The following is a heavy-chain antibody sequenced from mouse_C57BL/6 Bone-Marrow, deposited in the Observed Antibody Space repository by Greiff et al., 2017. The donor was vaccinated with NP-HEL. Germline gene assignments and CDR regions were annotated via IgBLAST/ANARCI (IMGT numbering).Heavy chain of an antibody. Sequence: QVQLQQSGAELVKPGASVKLSCKASGYTFTEYTIHWVKQRSGQGLEWIGWIYPGSGSIKYNEKFKDKATLTADKSSSTVYMGLRRLTSEDSAVYFCARHEIYYDYDDWFAYWGQGTLVTVSA. CDR3: ARHEIYYDYDDWFAY. CDR1: GYTFTEYT. J-gene: IGHJ3*01. CDR2: IYPGSGSI. V-gene: IGHV1-62-2*01. D-gene: IGHD2-4*01.